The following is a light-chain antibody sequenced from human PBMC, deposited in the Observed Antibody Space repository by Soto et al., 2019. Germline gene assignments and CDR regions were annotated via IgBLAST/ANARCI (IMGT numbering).Light chain of an antibody. J-gene: IGKJ2*01. CDR3: QQYHDWPAGT. CDR1: QSVSTN. CDR2: GAS. V-gene: IGKV3-15*01. Sequence: EIVMTQSPATLSVSPGERATLFCRASQSVSTNLAWYQQKPGQAPRLVLYGASTRATGIQARFSGSGSGTEFTLPISSLQSEDFAVYYCQQYHDWPAGTFGQGTKLEIK.